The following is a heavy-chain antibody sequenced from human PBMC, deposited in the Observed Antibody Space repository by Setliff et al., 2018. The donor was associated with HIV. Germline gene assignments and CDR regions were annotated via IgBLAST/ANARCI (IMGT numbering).Heavy chain of an antibody. D-gene: IGHD3-10*01. CDR3: AREPAGSGSGSFGF. Sequence: SVKVSCKASGGTFSSYVISWVRQAPGQGPEWMGGIIPMYGVTNYAQKFQGRVTITTDESTSTAYMELSSLRSEDTAVYYCAREPAGSGSGSFGFWGQGTLVTVSS. CDR2: IIPMYGVT. CDR1: GGTFSSYV. J-gene: IGHJ4*02. V-gene: IGHV1-69*05.